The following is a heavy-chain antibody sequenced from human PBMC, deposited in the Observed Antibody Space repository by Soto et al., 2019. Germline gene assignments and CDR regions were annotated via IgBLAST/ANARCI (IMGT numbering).Heavy chain of an antibody. V-gene: IGHV1-18*01. Sequence: QVQLVQSGTEVKKPGASVKVSCKASGYIFISYGISWVRQAPGQGLEWMGWISAYNGNTHYARKFQGRVTMTTDASTSTAYMELGSLRSDDTDVYYCARGEWELDYWGQGTLVTVSS. J-gene: IGHJ4*02. D-gene: IGHD1-26*01. CDR3: ARGEWELDY. CDR2: ISAYNGNT. CDR1: GYIFISYG.